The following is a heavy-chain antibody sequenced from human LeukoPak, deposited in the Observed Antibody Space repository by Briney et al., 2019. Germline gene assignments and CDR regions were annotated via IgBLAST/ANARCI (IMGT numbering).Heavy chain of an antibody. CDR2: IVPIFGTA. V-gene: IGHV1-69*13. J-gene: IGHJ4*02. Sequence: SVKVSCKASGGTFSSYSISWVRQAPGQGLEWMGGIVPIFGTADYAQKFQGRVTITADESTSTAYMELSSLRSEDMAVYYCARGYSSSYFVFDYWGQGTLVTVSS. D-gene: IGHD6-13*01. CDR3: ARGYSSSYFVFDY. CDR1: GGTFSSYS.